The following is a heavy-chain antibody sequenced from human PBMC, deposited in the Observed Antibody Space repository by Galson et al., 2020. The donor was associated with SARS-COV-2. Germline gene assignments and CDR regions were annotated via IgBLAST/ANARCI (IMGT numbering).Heavy chain of an antibody. CDR3: ATHKGYYDKYGYWQDRIPYFDY. CDR2: ISDSDSPR. CDR1: GFTFRDYY. Sequence: AGGSLRLSCPFSGFTFRDYYMSWIRQAPGRGLEWVSSISDSDSPRYYADSVRGRFTISWDNGKQSLYLQMSSLSHEDTGVYYCATHKGYYDKYGYWQDRIPYFDYWGRGTLGTVSS. D-gene: IGHD3-22*01. J-gene: IGHJ4*02. V-gene: IGHV3-11*01.